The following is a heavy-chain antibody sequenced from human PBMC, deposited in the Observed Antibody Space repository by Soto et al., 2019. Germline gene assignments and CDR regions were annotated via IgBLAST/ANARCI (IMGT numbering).Heavy chain of an antibody. V-gene: IGHV1-58*01. J-gene: IGHJ6*02. CDR3: AADPGSSFTYYYYGMDA. CDR2: IVVGSGNT. CDR1: GFTFTSSA. Sequence: SVKVSCKASGFTFTSSAVQWVRQARGQRLEWIGWIVVGSGNTNYAQKFQERVTITRDMSTSTAYMELNSLRSEDTAVYYCAADPGSSFTYYYYGMDAWGQGTTVTVSS. D-gene: IGHD6-6*01.